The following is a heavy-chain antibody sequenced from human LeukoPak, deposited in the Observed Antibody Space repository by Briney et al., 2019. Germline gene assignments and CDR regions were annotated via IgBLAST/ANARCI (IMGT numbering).Heavy chain of an antibody. CDR1: GFTFSSFR. CDR2: ISSSSSSTI. V-gene: IGHV3-48*02. D-gene: IGHD4-17*01. J-gene: IGHJ4*02. Sequence: GGSLRLSCAASGFTFSSFRMNWVRQAPGRGLEWVSYISSSSSSTIYYADSVKGRFTISRDSAKNSLYLQMNSLRDEDTAVYYCAREKIYGDYDYWGQGTLVTVSS. CDR3: AREKIYGDYDY.